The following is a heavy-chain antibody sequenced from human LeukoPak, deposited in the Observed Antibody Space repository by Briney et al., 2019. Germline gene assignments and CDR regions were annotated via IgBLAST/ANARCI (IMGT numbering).Heavy chain of an antibody. D-gene: IGHD3-10*01. CDR1: SGSITNYY. Sequence: SETLSLTCTVSSGSITNYYWSWIRQPPGRGLEWIGFIYYSGNTNYNPSLKSRVTISVDTSKNQFSLKLSSMTAADTAVYYCARGALLWFGDRMEYYFDYWGQGTLLTVSS. V-gene: IGHV4-59*01. J-gene: IGHJ4*02. CDR3: ARGALLWFGDRMEYYFDY. CDR2: IYYSGNT.